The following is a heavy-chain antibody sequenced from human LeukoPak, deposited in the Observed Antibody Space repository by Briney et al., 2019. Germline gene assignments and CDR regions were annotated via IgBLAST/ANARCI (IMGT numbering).Heavy chain of an antibody. Sequence: GSLRLSCAASGFTFSSYAMHWVRQAPGKGLEXXXXXSYDGSNKYYADSVKGRFTISRDNSKNTLYLQMNSLRAEDTAVYYCARDLSSGYDWYYYYYGMDAWGQGTTVTVSS. J-gene: IGHJ6*02. CDR3: ARDLSSGYDWYYYYYGMDA. D-gene: IGHD5-12*01. CDR2: XSYDGSNK. V-gene: IGHV3-30-3*01. CDR1: GFTFSSYA.